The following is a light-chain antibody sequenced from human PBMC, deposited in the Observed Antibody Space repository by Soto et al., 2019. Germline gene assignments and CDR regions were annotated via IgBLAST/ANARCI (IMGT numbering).Light chain of an antibody. CDR3: QQYTGSSWT. CDR1: QSVSNSY. Sequence: EIGLTQSPGTRSLSPGERATLSCRASQSVSNSYLAWYQQTPGQPPRLLIYGAASRAAGIPDRFSAFGSGTDFTLTISRLEPEDFALYYCQQYTGSSWTFGQGTKVDIK. J-gene: IGKJ1*01. V-gene: IGKV3-20*01. CDR2: GAA.